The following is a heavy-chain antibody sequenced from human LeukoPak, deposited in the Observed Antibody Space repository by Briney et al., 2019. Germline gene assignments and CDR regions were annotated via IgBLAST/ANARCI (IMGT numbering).Heavy chain of an antibody. CDR1: GFPFSNSW. D-gene: IGHD1/OR15-1a*01. CDR3: AGGNSMDV. V-gene: IGHV3-7*03. CDR2: INKDGGGI. Sequence: PGGSLRLSCAVFGFPFSNSWMYWVRQAPGKGLEGVANINKDGGGISYVDSVKGRFIISRDNARNSLYLQINSLRVEDTAGYFCAGGNSMDVWGKGTAVTVSS. J-gene: IGHJ6*04.